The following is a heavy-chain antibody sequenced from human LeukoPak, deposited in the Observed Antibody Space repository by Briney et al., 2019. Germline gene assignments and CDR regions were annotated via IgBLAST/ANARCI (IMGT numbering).Heavy chain of an antibody. V-gene: IGHV3-53*05. D-gene: IGHD3-3*01. Sequence: GGSLRLSCAASGFTVSSNYMSWVRQAPGKGLEWVSVIYSGGSTYYADSVKGRFTISRDNSKNTLYLQMNSLRAEDTAVYYCAKELPTYDFWSGQPDSVWGKGTTVTVSS. CDR3: AKELPTYDFWSGQPDSV. CDR1: GFTVSSNY. J-gene: IGHJ6*04. CDR2: IYSGGST.